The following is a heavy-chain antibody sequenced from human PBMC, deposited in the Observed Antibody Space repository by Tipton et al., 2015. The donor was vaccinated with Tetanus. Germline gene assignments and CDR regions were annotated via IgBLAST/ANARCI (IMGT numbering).Heavy chain of an antibody. J-gene: IGHJ5*02. CDR3: ARVSTIFGVAPQSSWFGP. D-gene: IGHD3-3*01. CDR1: GYTFTSYD. CDR2: INSSGSST. Sequence: QMQLVQSGAEVKKPGASVKVSCKASGYTFTSYDMHWVRQAPGQGLEWMGIINSSGSSTSYAQKFQGRVTMTRDTSTRTVYMELGSLGSGDTAVYYCARVSTIFGVAPQSSWFGPWGQGTLVTVSS. V-gene: IGHV1-46*01.